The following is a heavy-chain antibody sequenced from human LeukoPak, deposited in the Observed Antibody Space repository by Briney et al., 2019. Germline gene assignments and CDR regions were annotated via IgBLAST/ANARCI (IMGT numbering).Heavy chain of an antibody. V-gene: IGHV4-30-4*08. D-gene: IGHD2-2*02. J-gene: IGHJ3*02. CDR3: AGVVVPAAIIWDAFDI. Sequence: SETLSLTCTVSGGSISSGDYYWSWIRQPPGKGLEWIGYIYYSGSTYYNPSLKSRVTISVDTSKNQFSLKLSSATAADTAVYYCAGVVVPAAIIWDAFDIWGQGTMVTVSS. CDR1: GGSISSGDYY. CDR2: IYYSGST.